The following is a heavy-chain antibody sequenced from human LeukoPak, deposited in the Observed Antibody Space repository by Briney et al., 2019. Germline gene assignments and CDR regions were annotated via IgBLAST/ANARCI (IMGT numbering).Heavy chain of an antibody. CDR3: ATYHDYGGNGMGYYYYYMDV. Sequence: GSLRLSCAASGFTFSSYEMNWVRQAPGKGLEWVSYISSSGSTIYYADSVKGRFTISRDNSKNTLYLQMNSLRAEDTAVYYCATYHDYGGNGMGYYYYYMDVWGKGTTVTISS. CDR1: GFTFSSYE. J-gene: IGHJ6*03. CDR2: ISSSGSTI. V-gene: IGHV3-48*03. D-gene: IGHD4-23*01.